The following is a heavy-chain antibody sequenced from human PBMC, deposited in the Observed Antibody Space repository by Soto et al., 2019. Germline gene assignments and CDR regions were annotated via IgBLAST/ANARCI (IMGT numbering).Heavy chain of an antibody. D-gene: IGHD2-2*01. CDR1: GYTFTSYG. J-gene: IGHJ4*02. CDR2: ISAYNGNT. CDR3: GRADCSSTSCYAVDY. Sequence: QVQLVQSGAEVKKPGASVKVSCKASGYTFTSYGISWVRQAPGQGLEWMGWISAYNGNTNYAQKLQGRVTMTTETTTSTAYMELRSLRSDDTAVYYCGRADCSSTSCYAVDYWGQGTLVTVSS. V-gene: IGHV1-18*01.